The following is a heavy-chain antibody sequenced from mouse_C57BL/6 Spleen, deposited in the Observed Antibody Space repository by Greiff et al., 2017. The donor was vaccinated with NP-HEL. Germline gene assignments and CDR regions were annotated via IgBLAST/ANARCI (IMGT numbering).Heavy chain of an antibody. D-gene: IGHD2-3*01. CDR2: IDPSDSET. CDR1: GYTFTSYW. Sequence: QVQLQQPGAELVRPGSSVKLSCKASGYTFTSYWMHWVKQRPIQGLEWIGNIDPSDSETHYNQKFKDKATLTVDKSSSTAYMQLSSLTSEDSAVYYCARTEGLLSPFAYWGQGTLVTVSA. J-gene: IGHJ3*01. CDR3: ARTEGLLSPFAY. V-gene: IGHV1-52*01.